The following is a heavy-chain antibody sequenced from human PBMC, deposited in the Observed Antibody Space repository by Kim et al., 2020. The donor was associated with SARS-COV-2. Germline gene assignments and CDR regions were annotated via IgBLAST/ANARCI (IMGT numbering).Heavy chain of an antibody. CDR1: GGTFSSYA. D-gene: IGHD3-10*01. V-gene: IGHV1-69*13. Sequence: SVKVSCKASGGTFSSYAISWVRQAPGQGLEWMGGIIPIFGTANYAQKFQGRVTITADESTSTAYMELSSLRSEDTAVYYCARDMASFGFGESNGMDVWGQGTTVTVSS. CDR3: ARDMASFGFGESNGMDV. CDR2: IIPIFGTA. J-gene: IGHJ6*02.